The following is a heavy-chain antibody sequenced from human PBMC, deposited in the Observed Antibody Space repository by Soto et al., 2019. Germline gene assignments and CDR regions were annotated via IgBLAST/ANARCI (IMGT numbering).Heavy chain of an antibody. CDR2: INPSGGST. Sequence: ASVKVSCKASGYTFTTHGMHWVRQAPGQGLEWMGIINPSGGSTSYAQKFQGRVTITRDTSASTAYMELSSLRSEDTAVYYCARDMGFGLSDYWGQGTLVTVSS. V-gene: IGHV1-46*01. CDR3: ARDMGFGLSDY. D-gene: IGHD3-10*01. J-gene: IGHJ4*02. CDR1: GYTFTTHG.